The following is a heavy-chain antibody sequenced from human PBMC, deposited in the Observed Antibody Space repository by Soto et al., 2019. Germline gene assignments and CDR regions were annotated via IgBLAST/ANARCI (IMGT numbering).Heavy chain of an antibody. V-gene: IGHV3-15*01. J-gene: IGHJ1*01. Sequence: GGSLRLSCAASGFTFSNAWMSWVRQAPGKGLEWVGRIKSKTDGGTTDYAAPVKGRFTISRDDSKNTLYLQMNSLKTEDTAVYYCTTAGLRRPSEYFQHWGQGTLVTVSS. CDR2: IKSKTDGGTT. CDR1: GFTFSNAW. D-gene: IGHD5-12*01. CDR3: TTAGLRRPSEYFQH.